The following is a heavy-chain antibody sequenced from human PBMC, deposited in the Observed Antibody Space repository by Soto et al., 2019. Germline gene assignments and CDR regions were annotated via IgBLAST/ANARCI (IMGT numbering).Heavy chain of an antibody. CDR1: GGSISRYY. V-gene: IGHV4-59*01. CDR3: ASAEGVGARPFDY. J-gene: IGHJ4*02. D-gene: IGHD1-26*01. CDR2: IYYSGST. Sequence: SETLSLACTVSGGSISRYYWSWIRQPPGKGLEWIGSIYYSGSTNYNPSLQSRVTISVVTSKTQFSLKLSSVTPADTAVYYCASAEGVGARPFDYWGQGTLVTVSS.